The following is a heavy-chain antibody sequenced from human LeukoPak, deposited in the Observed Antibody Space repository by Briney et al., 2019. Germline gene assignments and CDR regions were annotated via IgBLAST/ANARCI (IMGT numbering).Heavy chain of an antibody. D-gene: IGHD3-3*01. Sequence: SETLSLTCTVSGGSISSGGYYWSWIRQHPGKGLEWIGYIYYSGSTYYNPSLKSRVTISVDTSKNQFSLKLSSVTAADTAVYYCAREASGDFWSGYFDYWGQGTLVTVSS. CDR1: GGSISSGGYY. J-gene: IGHJ4*02. CDR3: AREASGDFWSGYFDY. V-gene: IGHV4-31*03. CDR2: IYYSGST.